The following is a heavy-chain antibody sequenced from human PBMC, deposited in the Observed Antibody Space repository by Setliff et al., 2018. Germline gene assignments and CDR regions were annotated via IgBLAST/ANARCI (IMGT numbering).Heavy chain of an antibody. V-gene: IGHV3-7*01. CDR2: INPPASEK. Sequence: PGWSLRLSCAASGFTFSRYGMYWVRQAPGKGLEWLASINPPASEKYYVDSVKGRFTISRDNAKNSLSLQMHSLRVEDTAVYYCAREYYDSSGFSYGMDVWGQGTTVTVSS. D-gene: IGHD3-22*01. CDR1: GFTFSRYG. J-gene: IGHJ6*02. CDR3: AREYYDSSGFSYGMDV.